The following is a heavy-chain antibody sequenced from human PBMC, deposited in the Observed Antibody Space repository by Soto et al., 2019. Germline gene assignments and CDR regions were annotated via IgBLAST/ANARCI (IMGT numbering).Heavy chain of an antibody. CDR1: GFSFDDYA. D-gene: IGHD3-16*02. Sequence: GGSLRLSCAASGFSFDDYAMHWVRQAPGKGLEWVSGVSWNSATKNYADSVQGRFTISRDNAKNSLYLQMNSLKTEDTAVYYCTTDPYDYVWGSYPRPIQWGQGTLVTVSS. CDR3: TTDPYDYVWGSYPRPIQ. J-gene: IGHJ4*02. V-gene: IGHV3-9*01. CDR2: VSWNSATK.